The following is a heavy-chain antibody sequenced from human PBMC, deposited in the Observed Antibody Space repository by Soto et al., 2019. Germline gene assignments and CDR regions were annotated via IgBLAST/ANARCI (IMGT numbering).Heavy chain of an antibody. CDR3: ARGSTYYDSSGYYSRPAY. D-gene: IGHD3-22*01. J-gene: IGHJ4*02. CDR1: GYTFPSYD. V-gene: IGHV1-8*01. CDR2: MNPNRGNT. Sequence: QVQLVQSGAEVKKPGASVKVSCKASGYTFPSYDINWVRQATGQGLEWMGWMNPNRGNTGYPQKFQGRVTMTRNTSISTAYMGLSSLRSEDTAVYYCARGSTYYDSSGYYSRPAYWGQGTMVTVSS.